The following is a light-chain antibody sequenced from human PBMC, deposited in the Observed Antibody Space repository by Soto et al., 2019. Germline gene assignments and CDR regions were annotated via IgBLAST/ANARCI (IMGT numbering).Light chain of an antibody. V-gene: IGKV3-15*01. CDR3: QQYNNWPTWT. CDR2: DAS. Sequence: EIVMTQSPVTLSVSPGERATLSCRASQNIKSNLAWYQQKPGQAPSLLIYDASTRATGIPARFSGSGSGTEFALSISSLESEDYAIYYCQQYNNWPTWTFGQGTKVDIK. J-gene: IGKJ1*01. CDR1: QNIKSN.